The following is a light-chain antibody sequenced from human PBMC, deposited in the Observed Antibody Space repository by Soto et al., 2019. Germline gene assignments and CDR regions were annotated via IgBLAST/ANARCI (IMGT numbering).Light chain of an antibody. J-gene: IGLJ1*01. V-gene: IGLV1-44*01. CDR1: SSNFGSNT. CDR2: SNN. CDR3: AAWDDSLNGFYV. Sequence: QSVLTQPPSASGTPGQRVTISRSGGSSNFGSNTVNWYQQLPGTAPKLLIYSNNQRPSGVPDRFSGSKSGTSASLAISGLQSEDEADYYCAAWDDSLNGFYVFGTGTKVTVL.